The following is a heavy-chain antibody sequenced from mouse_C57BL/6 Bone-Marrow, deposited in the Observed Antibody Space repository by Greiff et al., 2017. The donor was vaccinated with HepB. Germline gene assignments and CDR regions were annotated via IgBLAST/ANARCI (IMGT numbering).Heavy chain of an antibody. J-gene: IGHJ3*01. CDR1: GFTFSNYW. Sequence: EVQVVESGGGLVQPGGSMKLSCVASGFTFSNYWMNWVRQSPEKGLEWVAQIRLKSDNYATHYAESVKGRLTISRDDSKSSVYLQMNNLRAEDTGIYYCTGDYYSSSWFAYWGQGTLVTVSA. CDR2: IRLKSDNYAT. CDR3: TGDYYSSSWFAY. D-gene: IGHD1-1*01. V-gene: IGHV6-3*01.